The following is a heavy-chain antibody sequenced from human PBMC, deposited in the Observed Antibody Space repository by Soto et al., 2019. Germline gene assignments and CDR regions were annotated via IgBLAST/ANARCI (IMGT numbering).Heavy chain of an antibody. CDR2: IIPIFSTP. Sequence: SVKVSCKTSGGTFGSYAISWVRQAPGQGLEWMGGIIPIFSTPNYAQKFQGRVTITADESTSTAYMELSSLRSEDTAVYYCARPIQYYFDTSAQSAWFDPWGQGTPVTVSS. D-gene: IGHD3-22*01. V-gene: IGHV1-69*13. J-gene: IGHJ5*02. CDR3: ARPIQYYFDTSAQSAWFDP. CDR1: GGTFGSYA.